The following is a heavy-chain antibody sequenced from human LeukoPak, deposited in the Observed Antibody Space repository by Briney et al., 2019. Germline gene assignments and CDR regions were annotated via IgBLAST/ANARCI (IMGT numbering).Heavy chain of an antibody. Sequence: GGSLRLSCAASGFSFSTYSMNWVRQAPGKGLEWVSYISSSSSTIYYADSVKGRFTISRDSAKNSLYLQMNSLRAEDTAVYYCAREYYYDSSGYYTYWGQGTLVTVSS. J-gene: IGHJ4*02. CDR2: ISSSSSTI. CDR1: GFSFSTYS. V-gene: IGHV3-48*01. CDR3: AREYYYDSSGYYTY. D-gene: IGHD3-22*01.